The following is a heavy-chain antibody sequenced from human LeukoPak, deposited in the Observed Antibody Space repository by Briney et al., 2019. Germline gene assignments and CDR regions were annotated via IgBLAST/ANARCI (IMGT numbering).Heavy chain of an antibody. CDR2: IYTSGTT. V-gene: IGHV4-4*07. J-gene: IGHJ5*02. CDR3: AREEGGVWFGENSRRWFDP. Sequence: SETLSLTCTVSGGSFTTYYWSWIRQPAGKGLEWIGHIYTSGTTNYNPSLKSRVTMSIDTSKNQFSLKLSSVTAADTAVYYCAREEGGVWFGENSRRWFDPWGQGTLVTVSS. CDR1: GGSFTTYY. D-gene: IGHD3-10*01.